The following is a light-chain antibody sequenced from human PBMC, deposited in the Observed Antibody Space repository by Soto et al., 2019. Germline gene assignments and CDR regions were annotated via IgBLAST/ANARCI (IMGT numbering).Light chain of an antibody. CDR2: LGS. Sequence: DIVMTQSPLSLPVTPGEPASISCRSSQNLLNSNGYNYLDWYLQKPGQSPQLLIYLGSNRASGVPDRFSGSGSGTDFTLKISRVEAEDVGVYYCMQALQSPWTFGQGTKVEIK. J-gene: IGKJ1*01. V-gene: IGKV2-28*01. CDR1: QNLLNSNGYNY. CDR3: MQALQSPWT.